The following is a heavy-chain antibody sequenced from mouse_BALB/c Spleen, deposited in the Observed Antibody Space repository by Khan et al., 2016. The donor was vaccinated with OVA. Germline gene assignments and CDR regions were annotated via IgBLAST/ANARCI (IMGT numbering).Heavy chain of an antibody. CDR1: GYSFTGYF. J-gene: IGHJ2*01. CDR3: ARKNGSDFDY. V-gene: IGHV1-20*02. Sequence: VQLKQSGPELVKPGASVKISCKASGYSFTGYFMNWVMQSHGKRLEWIGRINPHIGETFYNQKFKDKATLTVDESSSTAHMELRSLASEDSAVYYGARKNGSDFDYWGQGTTLTVSS. D-gene: IGHD1-1*01. CDR2: INPHIGET.